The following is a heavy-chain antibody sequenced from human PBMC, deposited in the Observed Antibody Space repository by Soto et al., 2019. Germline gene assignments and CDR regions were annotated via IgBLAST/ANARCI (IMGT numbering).Heavy chain of an antibody. Sequence: GGSLRLSCAASGFTFSSYAMHWVRQAPGKGLEWVAVISYDGSNKYYADSVKGRFTISRDNSKNTLYLQMNSLRAEDTAVYYCARNSGSFGGYYYGMDVWGQGTTVTVSS. D-gene: IGHD1-26*01. V-gene: IGHV3-30-3*01. CDR1: GFTFSSYA. J-gene: IGHJ6*02. CDR3: ARNSGSFGGYYYGMDV. CDR2: ISYDGSNK.